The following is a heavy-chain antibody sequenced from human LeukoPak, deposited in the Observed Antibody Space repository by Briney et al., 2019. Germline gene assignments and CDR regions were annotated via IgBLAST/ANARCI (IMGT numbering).Heavy chain of an antibody. CDR1: GFTFSSYW. J-gene: IGHJ3*02. Sequence: PGGSLKLSCTAAGFTFSSYWMHWVRQVPGKGLVWVSHINTDGSSTSYAGSVKGRFTISRDNAKNTLYLQVNSLRAEDTAVYYCTASLLSPGNIWGQGTVVAVSS. CDR2: INTDGSST. V-gene: IGHV3-74*01. CDR3: TASLLSPGNI. D-gene: IGHD3-10*01.